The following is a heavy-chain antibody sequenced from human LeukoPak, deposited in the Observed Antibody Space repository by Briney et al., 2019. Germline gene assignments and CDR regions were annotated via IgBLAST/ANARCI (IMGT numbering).Heavy chain of an antibody. D-gene: IGHD3-22*01. CDR3: ARDRGYYYDSSGYHPFDP. Sequence: ASVKVSCKAFGYGFTSYYIHWVRQAPGQGLEWMGWISAYNGNTNYAQKLQGRVTMTTDTSTSTAYMELRSLRSDDTAVYYCARDRGYYYDSSGYHPFDPWGQGTLVTVSS. CDR1: GYGFTSYY. J-gene: IGHJ5*02. V-gene: IGHV1-18*04. CDR2: ISAYNGNT.